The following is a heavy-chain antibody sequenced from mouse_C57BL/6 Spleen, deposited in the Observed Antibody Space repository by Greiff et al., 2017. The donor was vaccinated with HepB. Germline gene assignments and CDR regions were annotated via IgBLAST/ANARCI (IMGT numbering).Heavy chain of an antibody. CDR3: AVYDYDGGAWFAY. CDR1: GYSFTGYY. Sequence: VQLQQSGPELVKPGASVKISCKASGYSFTGYYMNWVKQSPEKSLEWIGEINPSTGCTTYNQKFKAKATLTVDKSSSTAYMQLKSLTSEDSAVYYCAVYDYDGGAWFAYWGQGTLVTVSA. D-gene: IGHD2-4*01. CDR2: INPSTGCT. J-gene: IGHJ3*01. V-gene: IGHV1-42*01.